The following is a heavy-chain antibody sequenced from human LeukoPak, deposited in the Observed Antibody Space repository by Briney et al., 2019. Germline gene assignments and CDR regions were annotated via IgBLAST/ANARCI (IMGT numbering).Heavy chain of an antibody. V-gene: IGHV3-21*01. Sequence: GGSLRLSCAASGFTFSSYSMNWVRQAPGKGLEWVSSISSSSSYIYYADSVKGRFTISRDNAKNSLYLQMNSLRAEDTAVYYCARWNSGREYYFDYWGQETLVTVSS. J-gene: IGHJ4*02. CDR2: ISSSSSYI. CDR1: GFTFSSYS. D-gene: IGHD3-10*01. CDR3: ARWNSGREYYFDY.